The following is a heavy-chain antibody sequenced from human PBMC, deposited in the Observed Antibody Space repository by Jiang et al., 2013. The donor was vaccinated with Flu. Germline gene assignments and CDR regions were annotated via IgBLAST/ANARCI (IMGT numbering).Heavy chain of an antibody. V-gene: IGHV3-30*18. D-gene: IGHD5-18*01. CDR1: GFTFSSYG. CDR2: ISYDGSNK. Sequence: SGGGVVQPGRSLRLSCAASGFTFSSYGMHWVRQAPGKGLEWVAVISYDGSNKYYADSVKGRFTISRDNSKNTLFLQMNSLRAEDTAVYYCAKDQKGSSYGLGMDVWGQGTTVTVSS. J-gene: IGHJ6*02. CDR3: AKDQKGSSYGLGMDV.